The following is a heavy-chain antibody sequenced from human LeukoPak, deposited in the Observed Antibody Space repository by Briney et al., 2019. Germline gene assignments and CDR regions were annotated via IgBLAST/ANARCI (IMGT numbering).Heavy chain of an antibody. D-gene: IGHD5-18*01. J-gene: IGHJ4*02. CDR2: IKRDGSER. CDR1: GLRFSDYW. Sequence: PGGSLRLSCAASGLRFSDYWMSWVRQAPGKGLEWVASIKRDGSERNYADSVKGRFVISRDNAKNSVYLQLNSLRAEDTAVYYCARHGYSYGYSLDYWGQGTLVTVSS. V-gene: IGHV3-7*01. CDR3: ARHGYSYGYSLDY.